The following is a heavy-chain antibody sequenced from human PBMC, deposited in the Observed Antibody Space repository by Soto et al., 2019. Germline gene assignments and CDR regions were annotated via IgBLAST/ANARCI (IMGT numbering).Heavy chain of an antibody. Sequence: QVQLVESGGGVVQPGRSPRLSCAASGFTFSSYGMHWVRQAPGKGLEWVAVISYDGSNKYYADSVKGRFTISRDNSKNTLYLQMNSLRAEDTAVYYCAKAPIRGYCSSTSCHSGYFDYWGQGTLVTVSS. CDR2: ISYDGSNK. CDR3: AKAPIRGYCSSTSCHSGYFDY. CDR1: GFTFSSYG. D-gene: IGHD2-2*01. V-gene: IGHV3-30*18. J-gene: IGHJ4*02.